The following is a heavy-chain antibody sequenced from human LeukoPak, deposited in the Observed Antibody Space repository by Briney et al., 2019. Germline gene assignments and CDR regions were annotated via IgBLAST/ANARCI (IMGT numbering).Heavy chain of an antibody. CDR2: TNEYGSIT. D-gene: IGHD3-10*01. J-gene: IGHJ4*02. CDR3: ARDVAGPGSL. Sequence: GGSLRLSCAASGFSFSSYWMHWVRQAPGEGLVWVSRTNEYGSITDYADSVKDRFTISRDNAKNTLYLQMNSPRADGSAVYYCARDVAGPGSLWGPGTRVTVSS. CDR1: GFSFSSYW. V-gene: IGHV3-74*01.